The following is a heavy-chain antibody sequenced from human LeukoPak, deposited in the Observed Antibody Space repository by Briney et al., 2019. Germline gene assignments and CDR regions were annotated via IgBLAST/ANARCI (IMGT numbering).Heavy chain of an antibody. J-gene: IGHJ3*02. CDR1: GFTFDDYA. D-gene: IGHD6-13*01. Sequence: GGSLRLSCAASGFTFDDYAMHWVRQAPGKGLEWVSGISWNSGSIGYADSVKGRFTISRDNAKNSLYLQMNSLRAEDTAVYYCATYALGAAAGTGDAFDIWGQGTMVTVSS. V-gene: IGHV3-9*01. CDR3: ATYALGAAAGTGDAFDI. CDR2: ISWNSGSI.